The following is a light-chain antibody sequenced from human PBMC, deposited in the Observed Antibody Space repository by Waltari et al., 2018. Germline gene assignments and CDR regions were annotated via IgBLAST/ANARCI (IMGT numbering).Light chain of an antibody. CDR1: LLHRDGMSC. J-gene: IGKJ1*01. Sequence: LLHRDGMSCVNWCQPRPCQSPRRLIYKVSRRESGVPDRFSGSGSGTDFTLKISRVEAEDVGVYDCMQTTHSPRTFGQGTKVEI. V-gene: IGKV2-30*02. CDR2: KVS. CDR3: MQTTHSPRT.